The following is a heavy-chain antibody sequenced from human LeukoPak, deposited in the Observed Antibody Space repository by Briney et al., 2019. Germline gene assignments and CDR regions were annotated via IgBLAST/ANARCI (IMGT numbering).Heavy chain of an antibody. J-gene: IGHJ5*02. Sequence: ASVKVSCTASGYSFTDYYMHWVRQAPGQALEWMGWINLNNGDIKSAQKFQGRVTMTRDTSITTVYMEVSWLTSDDTAIYYCARADRLHGGPYLIGPWGQGTLVTVSS. D-gene: IGHD2-21*01. CDR1: GYSFTDYY. CDR3: ARADRLHGGPYLIGP. V-gene: IGHV1-2*02. CDR2: INLNNGDI.